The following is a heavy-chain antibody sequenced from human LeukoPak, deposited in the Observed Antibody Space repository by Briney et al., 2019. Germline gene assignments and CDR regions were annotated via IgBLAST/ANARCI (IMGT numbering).Heavy chain of an antibody. V-gene: IGHV3-73*01. CDR1: GFTFSGSA. Sequence: GGSLKLSCAASGFTFSGSAIHWVRQSSGKGLEWVGQIDKKDKGYATATAYAASVKGRFTISRDDSINTAYLQMKSLRAEDTAVYYCAKGVDSRGYSLFDYWGQGTLVTVSS. D-gene: IGHD3-22*01. CDR3: AKGVDSRGYSLFDY. CDR2: IDKKDKGYATAT. J-gene: IGHJ4*02.